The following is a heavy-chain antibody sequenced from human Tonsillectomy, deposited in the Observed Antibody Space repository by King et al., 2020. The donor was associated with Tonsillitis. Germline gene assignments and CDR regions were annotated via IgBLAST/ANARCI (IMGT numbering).Heavy chain of an antibody. D-gene: IGHD1-1*01. CDR3: AKFQLGTADY. CDR2: VYYTWST. CDR1: GDSISSSSYF. Sequence: QLQESGPGLVRPSETLSLTCTVSGDSISSSSYFWGWIRQSPERGLEWIGSVYYTWSTYYNPSLESRVNLLVDTSKNQFSLNLTSVTAADTAVYFCAKFQLGTADYWGQGTLVTVSS. J-gene: IGHJ4*02. V-gene: IGHV4-39*01.